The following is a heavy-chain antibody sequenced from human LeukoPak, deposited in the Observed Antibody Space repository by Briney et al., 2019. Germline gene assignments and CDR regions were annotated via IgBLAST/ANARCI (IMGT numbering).Heavy chain of an antibody. CDR1: GFTFSNAW. V-gene: IGHV3-15*01. CDR2: IKMKTDGGKT. D-gene: IGHD1-26*01. J-gene: IGHJ5*02. Sequence: PGWSLRLSCAASGFTFSNAWMNLVRQAPGTGLEWVGRIKMKTDGGKTDYAATVKGSFTVSKDNSKNTLYLQMNSLKTEDTAVYYCTTDQGGSYWENHWGQGTLVTVSS. CDR3: TTDQGGSYWENH.